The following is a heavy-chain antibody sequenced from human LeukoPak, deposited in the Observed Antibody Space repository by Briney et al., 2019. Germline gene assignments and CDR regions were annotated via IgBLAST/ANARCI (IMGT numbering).Heavy chain of an antibody. J-gene: IGHJ4*02. Sequence: SGGSLRLSCAASGLSVSAYYMSWVRQAPGKGLEWVSVIDSGGSGGSTYYADSVKGRFTISRDNSKNTLFLQMNSLRAEDTAVYYCASDRDSSTWSYYWGQGTLVTVSS. CDR2: IDSGGSGGST. V-gene: IGHV3-53*01. CDR1: GLSVSAYY. D-gene: IGHD6-13*01. CDR3: ASDRDSSTWSYY.